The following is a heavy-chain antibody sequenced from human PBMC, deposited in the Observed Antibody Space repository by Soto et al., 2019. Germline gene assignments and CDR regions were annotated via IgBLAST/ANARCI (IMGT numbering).Heavy chain of an antibody. CDR3: ARDMDGSIIDY. Sequence: QVQLVESGGGVVQPGRSLRLSCAASGFTFSSYGMHWVRQAPGKGLEWVAVIWYDGSNKYSADSVKGRFTISRDNSKNTLYLQMNSLRAEDTALYYCARDMDGSIIDYWGQGTLVTVSS. CDR2: IWYDGSNK. D-gene: IGHD6-13*01. V-gene: IGHV3-33*01. CDR1: GFTFSSYG. J-gene: IGHJ4*02.